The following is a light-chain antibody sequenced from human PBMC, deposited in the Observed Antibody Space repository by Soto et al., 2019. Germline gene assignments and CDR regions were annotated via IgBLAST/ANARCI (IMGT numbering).Light chain of an antibody. J-gene: IGKJ1*01. CDR3: QQYYSTPQP. Sequence: EIVLTQSPATLSLSPGERATLSCRASQSVSSYLAWYQQKPGQAPRLLIYDASNRATGIPARFSGSGSGTDFTLTISSLEPEDFAVYFCQQYYSTPQPFGQGTKVEIK. CDR1: QSVSSY. CDR2: DAS. V-gene: IGKV3-11*01.